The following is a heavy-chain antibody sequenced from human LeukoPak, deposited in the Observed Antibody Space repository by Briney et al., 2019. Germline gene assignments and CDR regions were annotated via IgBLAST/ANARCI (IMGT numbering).Heavy chain of an antibody. CDR3: ARASYDFWSGYYLYFDY. CDR1: GGSISSSSYY. CDR2: IYYSGST. D-gene: IGHD3-3*01. J-gene: IGHJ4*02. V-gene: IGHV4-39*01. Sequence: PSETLSLTCTVSGGSISSSSYYWGWIRQPPGKGLEWIGSIYYSGSTYYNPSLKSRVTISVDTSKNQFSLKLSSVTAADTAVYYCARASYDFWSGYYLYFDYWGQGTLVTVSS.